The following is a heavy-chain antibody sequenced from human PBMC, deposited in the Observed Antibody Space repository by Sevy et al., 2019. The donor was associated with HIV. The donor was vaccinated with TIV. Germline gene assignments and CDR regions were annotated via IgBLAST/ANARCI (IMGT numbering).Heavy chain of an antibody. D-gene: IGHD3-22*01. CDR2: IKSNIDGETT. CDR3: ATAPGYYDSAPFDY. Sequence: LGGSLRLSCAVSGFTFNNAWMNWVRQAPGTGLQWVGLIKSNIDGETTDYAAPVKGRFTISRDDSKNTLYLQMNNLKIEDTAVYYCATAPGYYDSAPFDYWGPGTLVTVSS. V-gene: IGHV3-15*01. CDR1: GFTFNNAW. J-gene: IGHJ4*02.